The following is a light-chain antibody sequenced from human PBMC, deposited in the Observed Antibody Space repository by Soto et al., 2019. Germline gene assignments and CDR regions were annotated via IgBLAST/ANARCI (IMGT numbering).Light chain of an antibody. J-gene: IGKJ1*01. CDR2: GAT. Sequence: EVVLTQSPGTLSLSPGEGDTLSCRASLSLSNNFLAWYPQKPGQAPRXXIYGATSRATGVPDRFSGSGAGTDFTRTINRLEPEDVEVDYCQQYGSTPVTFGQGTKVDIK. V-gene: IGKV3-20*01. CDR3: QQYGSTPVT. CDR1: LSLSNNF.